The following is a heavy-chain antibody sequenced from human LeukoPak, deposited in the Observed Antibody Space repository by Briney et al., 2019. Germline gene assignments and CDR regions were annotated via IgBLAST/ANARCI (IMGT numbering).Heavy chain of an antibody. CDR1: GFTFGHSY. CDR3: ARDMNYNLDY. Sequence: GGSLRLSCAASGFTFGHSYIHWVRHAPGKGVVWVSRIDIDGNTVYADPVKGRFTISRDNAKSTLYLEMNSLRAEDTAVYYCARDMNYNLDYWGPGTLVTVS. D-gene: IGHD1-7*01. CDR2: IDIDGNT. J-gene: IGHJ4*02. V-gene: IGHV3-74*01.